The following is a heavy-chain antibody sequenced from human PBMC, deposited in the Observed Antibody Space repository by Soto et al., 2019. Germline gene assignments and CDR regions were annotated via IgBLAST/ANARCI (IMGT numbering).Heavy chain of an antibody. CDR1: GFTFSSYA. D-gene: IGHD1-26*01. CDR3: AGDGGYAPTSSYYYGMAV. Sequence: QVQLVESGGGVVQPGRSLRLSCAASGFTFSSYAMHWVRQAPGKGLEWVAVISYDGSNKYYADSVKGRFTISRDNSKNTLYWQINSLGAENTVVYYCAGDGGYAPTSSYYYGMAVGGKGTTFTVPS. V-gene: IGHV3-30-3*01. J-gene: IGHJ6*04. CDR2: ISYDGSNK.